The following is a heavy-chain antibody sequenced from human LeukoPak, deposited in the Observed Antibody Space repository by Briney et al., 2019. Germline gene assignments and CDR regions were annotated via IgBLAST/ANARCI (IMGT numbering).Heavy chain of an antibody. CDR3: AKGSFYCSGNTCPQYYYYMDV. CDR1: GFTFSRHG. CDR2: IRYDGSDK. Sequence: GGSLRLSCAASGFTFSRHGMHWVRQAPGKGLEWVAFIRYDGSDKYYADSVKGRFTISRDNSENTLYLQMNSLRAEDTAVYYCAKGSFYCSGNTCPQYYYYMDVWGKGTTVTVSS. V-gene: IGHV3-30*02. J-gene: IGHJ6*03. D-gene: IGHD2-15*01.